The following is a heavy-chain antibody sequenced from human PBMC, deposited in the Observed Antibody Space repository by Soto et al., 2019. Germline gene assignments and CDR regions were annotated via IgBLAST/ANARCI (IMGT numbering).Heavy chain of an antibody. J-gene: IGHJ4*02. CDR3: AAGGGLPRYY. V-gene: IGHV4-30-2*01. CDR2: IYHSGST. D-gene: IGHD5-12*01. CDR1: GGSIRSGGYS. Sequence: QLHRQESGSGLVKPSQTLSLTCAVSGGSIRSGGYSWGWIRQPPGKGLEWIGYIYHSGSTYYNPSLKSRVTISVDRSKNQFSLKLSSVTAADTAVYYCAAGGGLPRYYWGQGTLVTVSS.